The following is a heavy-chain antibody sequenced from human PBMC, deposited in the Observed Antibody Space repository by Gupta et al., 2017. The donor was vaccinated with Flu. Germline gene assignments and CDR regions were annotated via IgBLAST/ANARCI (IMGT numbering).Heavy chain of an antibody. CDR1: GEFLTNVRYY. D-gene: IGHD2-2*01. CDR3: ARVDHNSPQPKSFDP. CDR2: IYYNGFT. V-gene: IGHV4-31*11. Sequence: QVQLYESGPDLVEPSETLSLTCAVSGEFLTNVRYYWSWVRQLPGKGLQYIGYIYYNGFTNYNPSLRSRVMMSLDMSKNQFSLNLRSVTAADTAVYYCARVDHNSPQPKSFDPWGQGTLVTVPS. J-gene: IGHJ5*02.